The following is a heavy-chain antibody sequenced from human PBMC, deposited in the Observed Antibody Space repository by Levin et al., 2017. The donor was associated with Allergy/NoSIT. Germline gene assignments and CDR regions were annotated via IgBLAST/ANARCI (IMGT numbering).Heavy chain of an antibody. Sequence: GESLKISCAASGFTFSTYGMHWVRQAPGKGLEWVAVISYDGSNKYYADSVKGRFTISRDNSKNTLYLQMNSLRAEDTAVYYCAKDRGGGKWLRGTYYYYYGLDVWGQGTTVTVSS. V-gene: IGHV3-30*18. J-gene: IGHJ6*02. CDR1: GFTFSTYG. CDR3: AKDRGGGKWLRGTYYYYYGLDV. D-gene: IGHD5-12*01. CDR2: ISYDGSNK.